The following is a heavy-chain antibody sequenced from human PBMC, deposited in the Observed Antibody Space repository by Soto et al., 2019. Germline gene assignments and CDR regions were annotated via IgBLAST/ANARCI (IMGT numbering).Heavy chain of an antibody. CDR2: IYYSGST. Sequence: QLQLQESGPGLVKPSETLSLTCTVSGGSISSSSYYWGWIRQPPGKGLEWIGSIYYSGSTYYNPSLKSRVTLSADTSKNQYSLKLSSVTAADTAVYYCARHQHQGIAAAGFDYWGQGTLVTVSS. CDR1: GGSISSSSYY. V-gene: IGHV4-39*01. CDR3: ARHQHQGIAAAGFDY. J-gene: IGHJ4*02. D-gene: IGHD6-13*01.